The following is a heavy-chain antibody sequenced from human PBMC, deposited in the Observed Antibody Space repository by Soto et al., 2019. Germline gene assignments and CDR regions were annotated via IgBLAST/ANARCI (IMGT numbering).Heavy chain of an antibody. D-gene: IGHD3-3*01. V-gene: IGHV4-4*02. CDR3: VRNGYYSLDY. CDR1: GDSISRHDW. J-gene: IGHJ4*02. CDR2: IHHSGGT. Sequence: QVQLQESGPGLVKPSGTLSLTCAVSGDSISRHDWWRWVRQPPNKGLEWIAEIHHSGGTNYNPSLMSRATISVDNAKNQFSLKLISATAADAAVYYCVRNGYYSLDYWGQGTLVSVSS.